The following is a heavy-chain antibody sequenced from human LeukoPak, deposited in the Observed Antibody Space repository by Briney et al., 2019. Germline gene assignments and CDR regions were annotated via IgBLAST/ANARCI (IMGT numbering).Heavy chain of an antibody. D-gene: IGHD6-19*01. J-gene: IGHJ4*02. Sequence: PGGSLRLSCAASGFTFSSYGMHWVRQAPGKGLEWVAVIWYDGSYKYCADPVKGRFTISRDNSKNTLYLQMNSLRAEDTAMYYCARVLVAGTIVSDYWGQGTLVTVSS. CDR3: ARVLVAGTIVSDY. V-gene: IGHV3-33*01. CDR2: IWYDGSYK. CDR1: GFTFSSYG.